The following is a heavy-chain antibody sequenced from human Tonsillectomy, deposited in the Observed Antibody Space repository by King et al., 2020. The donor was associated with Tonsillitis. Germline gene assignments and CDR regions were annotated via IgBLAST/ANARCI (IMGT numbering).Heavy chain of an antibody. CDR2: IYYSGST. CDR1: GGSISSSSYY. Sequence: QLQESGPGLVKPSETLSLTCTVSGGSISSSSYYWGWIRQPPGKGLEWIGSIYYSGSTYYNPSLKSRVTISVDTSKNQFSLKLSSVTAADTAVYYCARHRQVPWFGALLGYYYGMDVWGQGTTVTVSS. CDR3: ARHRQVPWFGALLGYYYGMDV. J-gene: IGHJ6*02. V-gene: IGHV4-39*01. D-gene: IGHD3-10*01.